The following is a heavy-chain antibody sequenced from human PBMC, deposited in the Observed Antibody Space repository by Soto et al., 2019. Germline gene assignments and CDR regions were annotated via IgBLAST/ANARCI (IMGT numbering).Heavy chain of an antibody. CDR2: IYWSDDK. V-gene: IGHV2-5*01. CDR1: GFSLSTSGVG. Sequence: SGPTLVNPTQTLTLTCTFSGFSLSTSGVGVGWIRQPPGKALEWLALIYWSDDKRYSPSLKSRLTITKDTSKNQVVLTMTNMDPVDTATYYCAHSGARYCSSTSCSLHGMDVWGQGTTVTVSS. J-gene: IGHJ6*02. CDR3: AHSGARYCSSTSCSLHGMDV. D-gene: IGHD2-2*01.